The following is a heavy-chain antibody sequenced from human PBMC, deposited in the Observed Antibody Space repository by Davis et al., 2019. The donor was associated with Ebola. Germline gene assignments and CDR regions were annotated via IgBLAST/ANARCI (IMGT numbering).Heavy chain of an antibody. V-gene: IGHV1-46*01. CDR1: GYTFTSYY. Sequence: AASVKVSCKASGYTFTSYYVHWVRQAPGQGLEWMGVINPSGGNTNYAQKFEGRVTMTTDTSTSTVYMELSSLRSADTAVYYCARDILNDFSWKGPFDSWGQGTLVTVSS. CDR2: INPSGGNT. D-gene: IGHD3/OR15-3a*01. J-gene: IGHJ4*02. CDR3: ARDILNDFSWKGPFDS.